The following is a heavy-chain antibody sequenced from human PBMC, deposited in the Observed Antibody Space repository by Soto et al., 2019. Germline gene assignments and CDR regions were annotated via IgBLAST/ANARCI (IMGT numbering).Heavy chain of an antibody. CDR1: VFTFISYS. V-gene: IGHV3-21*01. CDR3: ARDLFDSSSWYWGRYYYYGMDV. Sequence: PGWSLRLSCASSVFTFISYSMNWVRQAPGKGLEWVSSISSSSSYIYYADSVKGRFTISRDNAKNSLYLQMNSLRAEDTAVYYCARDLFDSSSWYWGRYYYYGMDVWGQGTTVTAP. D-gene: IGHD6-13*01. J-gene: IGHJ6*02. CDR2: ISSSSSYI.